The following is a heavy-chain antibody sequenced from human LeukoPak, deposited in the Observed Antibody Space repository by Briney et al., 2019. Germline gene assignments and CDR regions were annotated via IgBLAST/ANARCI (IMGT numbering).Heavy chain of an antibody. V-gene: IGHV3-74*01. CDR2: INSDGRTT. J-gene: IGHJ4*02. CDR1: GFSFSSYW. D-gene: IGHD3-22*01. CDR3: AREIEPYGDSGGYYWGFDY. Sequence: PGGSLRLSCAASGFSFSSYWMHWVRQAPGKGLVWVSRINSDGRTTSYADSVKGRFTISRDNAKNTLYLQLNSLRAEDTAVYYCAREIEPYGDSGGYYWGFDYWGQGTLVTVSS.